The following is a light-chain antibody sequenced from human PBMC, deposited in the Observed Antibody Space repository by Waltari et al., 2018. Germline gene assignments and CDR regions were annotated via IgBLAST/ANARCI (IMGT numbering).Light chain of an antibody. J-gene: IGKJ4*01. V-gene: IGKV3-11*01. Sequence: IVLTQSPATLSLFPGARATFSCRPSQSVSSNLAWYQQKPGQAHRLLIYDASNRATDIAARFSGSGSGTDFTLTISSLEPEDFAVYYCQHRNNWPLTFGGGTKLEIK. CDR2: DAS. CDR3: QHRNNWPLT. CDR1: QSVSSN.